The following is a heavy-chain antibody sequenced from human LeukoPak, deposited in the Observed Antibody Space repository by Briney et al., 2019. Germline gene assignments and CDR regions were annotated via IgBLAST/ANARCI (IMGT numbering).Heavy chain of an antibody. Sequence: SETLSLTCTVSGGSISSSSYYWGWIRQPPGKGLEWIASIYYSGSTHYNPSLKSRLTIFVDTSKNQFSLKVNSVTAADTAVYYCWTNGTVTVSGTKFNYFDYWGQGTLVTVSS. V-gene: IGHV4-39*01. CDR1: GGSISSSSYY. CDR3: WTNGTVTVSGTKFNYFDY. J-gene: IGHJ4*02. D-gene: IGHD4-17*01. CDR2: IYYSGST.